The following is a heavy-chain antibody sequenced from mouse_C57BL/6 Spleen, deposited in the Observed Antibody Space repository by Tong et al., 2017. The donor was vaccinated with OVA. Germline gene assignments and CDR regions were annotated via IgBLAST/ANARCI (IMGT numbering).Heavy chain of an antibody. Sequence: EVQLQESGGDLVKPGGSLKLSCAASGFTFSDYGMHWVRQAPEKGLEWVAYISSGSSTIYYADTVKGRFTISRDNAKNTLFLQMTSLRSEDTAMYYCARTDDYDGFDYWGQGTTLTVSS. J-gene: IGHJ2*01. CDR2: ISSGSSTI. CDR3: ARTDDYDGFDY. V-gene: IGHV5-17*01. CDR1: GFTFSDYG. D-gene: IGHD2-4*01.